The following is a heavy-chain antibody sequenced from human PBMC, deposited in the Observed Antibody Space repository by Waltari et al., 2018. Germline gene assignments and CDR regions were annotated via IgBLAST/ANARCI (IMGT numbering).Heavy chain of an antibody. V-gene: IGHV4-61*02. Sequence: QVQLQESGPGLVKPSQTLSLTCTVSGGSVASGHSHWSWIRQAAGKGLEWIGRIDAAGGTNSNPSLRSRVTISLDRSKSQFSLTLGSVTAADTAVYYCASESTQCGGDCNDSFDIWGQGTMVTVSS. D-gene: IGHD2-21*02. CDR3: ASESTQCGGDCNDSFDI. CDR1: GGSVASGHSH. CDR2: IDAAGGT. J-gene: IGHJ3*02.